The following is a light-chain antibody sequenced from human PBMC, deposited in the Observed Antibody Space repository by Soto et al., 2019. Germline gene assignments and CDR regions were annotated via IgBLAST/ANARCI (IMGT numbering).Light chain of an antibody. CDR3: QQYGSSPQT. V-gene: IGKV3-20*01. Sequence: DIVLTQSPGTLSLSPGERATLSCRASQSVRSRYLAWYQQKAGQAPRLLIYDASSRATGIPDRFSGSGSGTDFTLTISRLEPEDFAVYYCQQYGSSPQTFGQGTKVEIK. CDR1: QSVRSRY. CDR2: DAS. J-gene: IGKJ1*01.